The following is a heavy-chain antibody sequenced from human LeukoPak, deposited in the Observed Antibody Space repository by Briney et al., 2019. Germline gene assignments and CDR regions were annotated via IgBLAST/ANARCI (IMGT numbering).Heavy chain of an antibody. J-gene: IGHJ4*02. D-gene: IGHD2-2*01. CDR3: ARATCSSTSCYDYFDY. CDR2: MNPNSGNT. V-gene: IGHV1-8*01. CDR1: GYTFTSYD. Sequence: ASVKVSCKASGYTFTSYDINWVRQDTGQGREWMGWMNPNSGNTGYAQKFQGRVTMNRNTSISTAYMELSSLRSEDTAVYYCARATCSSTSCYDYFDYWGQGTLVTVSS.